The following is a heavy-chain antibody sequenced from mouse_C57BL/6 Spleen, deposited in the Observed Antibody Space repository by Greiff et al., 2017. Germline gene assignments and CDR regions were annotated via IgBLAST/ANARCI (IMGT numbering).Heavy chain of an antibody. CDR1: GYTFTDYY. J-gene: IGHJ2*01. Sequence: VQLQQSGPVLVKPGASVKMSCKASGYTFTDYYMNWVKQSHGKSLEWIGVINPYNGGTSYNQKFKGKATLTVDKSSSTAYMELNSLTSEDSAVYYCARSSGTGYYFDYWGQGTTLTVSS. V-gene: IGHV1-19*01. D-gene: IGHD4-1*01. CDR3: ARSSGTGYYFDY. CDR2: INPYNGGT.